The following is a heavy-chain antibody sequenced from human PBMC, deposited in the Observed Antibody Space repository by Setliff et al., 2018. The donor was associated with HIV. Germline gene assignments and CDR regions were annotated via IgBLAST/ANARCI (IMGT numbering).Heavy chain of an antibody. D-gene: IGHD3-22*01. J-gene: IGHJ4*02. V-gene: IGHV4-39*07. CDR1: GGSISSSSYY. Sequence: SETLSLTCTISGGSISSSSYYWGWIRQPPGQGLEWIGSIYYSGSTHYNPSLKSRVTISVDTSKNQFSLKLSSVTAADTAVYYCARASTRIGYDSSGYLFDYWGQGTLVTVS. CDR3: ARASTRIGYDSSGYLFDY. CDR2: IYYSGST.